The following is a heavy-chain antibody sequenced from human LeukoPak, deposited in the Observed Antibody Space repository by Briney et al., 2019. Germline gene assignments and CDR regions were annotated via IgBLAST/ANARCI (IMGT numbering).Heavy chain of an antibody. CDR2: ISSSSYI. CDR1: GFTFSSHS. D-gene: IGHD3-16*02. V-gene: IGHV3-21*01. J-gene: IGHJ4*02. CDR3: ARGPYDYVWGSYRPLFDY. Sequence: GGSLRLSCAASGFTFSSHSMDWVRQAPGKGLEWVSSISSSSYIYYADSVKGRFTISRDNAKNSLYLQMNSLRAEDTAVYYCARGPYDYVWGSYRPLFDYWGQGTLVTVSS.